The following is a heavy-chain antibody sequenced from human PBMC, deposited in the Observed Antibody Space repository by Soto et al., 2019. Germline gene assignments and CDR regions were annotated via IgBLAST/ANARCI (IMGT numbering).Heavy chain of an antibody. J-gene: IGHJ5*02. V-gene: IGHV4-30-4*01. Sequence: QVQLQESGPGLVKPSQTLSLTCTVSGGSISSGDYYWSWIRQPPGKGLEWIGYIYYSGSTYYNPSLKSRVTISVDTSKNQFSLKLSSVTAADTAVYYCARLFPYYDFWSGYPNWFDPWGQGTLVTVSS. D-gene: IGHD3-3*01. CDR2: IYYSGST. CDR1: GGSISSGDYY. CDR3: ARLFPYYDFWSGYPNWFDP.